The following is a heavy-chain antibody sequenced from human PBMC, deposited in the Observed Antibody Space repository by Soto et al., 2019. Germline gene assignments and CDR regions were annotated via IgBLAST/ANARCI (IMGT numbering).Heavy chain of an antibody. CDR3: ARAPGAAIDY. J-gene: IGHJ4*02. CDR2: INAGNANT. CDR1: GYTFTSYG. Sequence: ASVKVSCKASGYTFTSYGMHWVRQAPGQRLEWMGWINAGNANTKYSQKFQGRVTITRDTSASTAYMELSSLRSEDTAVYYCARAPGAAIDYWGQGTLVTVSS. V-gene: IGHV1-3*01.